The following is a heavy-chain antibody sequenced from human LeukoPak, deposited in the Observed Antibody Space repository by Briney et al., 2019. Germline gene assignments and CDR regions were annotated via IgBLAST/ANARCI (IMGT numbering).Heavy chain of an antibody. V-gene: IGHV1-2*02. CDR3: ARVVGYYGSGSYYYYMDV. J-gene: IGHJ6*03. CDR2: INPNSGGT. CDR1: GYTFTGYY. D-gene: IGHD3-10*01. Sequence: ASVKVSCKASGYTFTGYYMHWVRQAPGQGLEWMGWINPNSGGTNYAQKFQGRVTITRNTSISTAYMELSSLRSEDTAVYYCARVVGYYGSGSYYYYMDVWGKGTTVTVSS.